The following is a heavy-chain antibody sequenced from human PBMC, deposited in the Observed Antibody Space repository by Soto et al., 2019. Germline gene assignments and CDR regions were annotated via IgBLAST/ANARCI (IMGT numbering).Heavy chain of an antibody. CDR2: IRGSDGST. CDR1: RFIFSSYA. Sequence: PGGSLRLSCAASRFIFSSYAMTWVRQAPGKGLEWVSTIRGSDGSTYYADSVKGRFSISRDNSRSTLYLQMNSLRAEDTAVYYCAKYSDSSGDYYYGLDVWGQGTTVTVSS. D-gene: IGHD6-6*01. CDR3: AKYSDSSGDYYYGLDV. J-gene: IGHJ6*02. V-gene: IGHV3-23*01.